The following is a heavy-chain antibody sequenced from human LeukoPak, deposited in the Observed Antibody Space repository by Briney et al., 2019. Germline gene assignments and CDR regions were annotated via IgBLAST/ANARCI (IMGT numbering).Heavy chain of an antibody. J-gene: IGHJ4*02. D-gene: IGHD3-10*01. CDR3: ARAYYGSGTSHFDS. CDR1: GFSFSIYS. CDR2: ISSSSSYI. Sequence: GESLRLSCAASGFSFSIYSMNWVRQAPGKGLEWVSSISSSSSYIYYADSVKGRFTISRDNAKNSLYLQTDSLRAEDTAVYYCARAYYGSGTSHFDSWGQGTLVTVSS. V-gene: IGHV3-21*01.